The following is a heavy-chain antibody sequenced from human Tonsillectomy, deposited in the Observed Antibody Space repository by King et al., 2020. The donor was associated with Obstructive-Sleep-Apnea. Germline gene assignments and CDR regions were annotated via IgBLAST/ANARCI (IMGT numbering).Heavy chain of an antibody. V-gene: IGHV3-9*01. Sequence: VQLVQSGGGLVQPGRSLRLSCAASGFTFDDDAMHWVRQAPGQGVEWVSGIRWNRGCIGYADSVKGRFTLSRDNAKTSLYLQMNSLRAEDTPLYYCAKDVVVAASYAFDIWGQGTMFTVSS. CDR1: GFTFDDDA. J-gene: IGHJ3*02. CDR3: AKDVVVAASYAFDI. D-gene: IGHD2-15*01. CDR2: IRWNRGCI.